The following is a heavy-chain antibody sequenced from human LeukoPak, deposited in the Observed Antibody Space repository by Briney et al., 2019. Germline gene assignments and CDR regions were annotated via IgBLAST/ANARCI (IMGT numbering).Heavy chain of an antibody. V-gene: IGHV4-4*07. Sequence: SETLSLTCTVSGGSISSYYWSWIRQPAGKGLEWIGRIYSSGRTNYNPSLKSRVTMSVDTSKNQFSLKLSSVTAADTAVYCCARAQGLLWFGEFPDDAFDIWGQGTMVTVSS. CDR1: GGSISSYY. D-gene: IGHD3-10*01. CDR2: IYSSGRT. CDR3: ARAQGLLWFGEFPDDAFDI. J-gene: IGHJ3*02.